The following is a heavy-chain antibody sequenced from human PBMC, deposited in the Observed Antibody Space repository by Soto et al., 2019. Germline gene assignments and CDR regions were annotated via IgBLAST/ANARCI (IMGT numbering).Heavy chain of an antibody. V-gene: IGHV4-39*01. D-gene: IGHD2-15*01. CDR3: ARHDGICSGGSCYSEWFDP. CDR2: IYYSGST. J-gene: IGHJ5*02. CDR1: GGSISSSSYY. Sequence: LSLTCTVSGGSISSSSYYWGWIRQPPGKGLEWIGSIYYSGSTYYNPSLKSRVTISVDTSKNQFSLKLSSVTAADTAVYYCARHDGICSGGSCYSEWFDPWGQGTLVTVSS.